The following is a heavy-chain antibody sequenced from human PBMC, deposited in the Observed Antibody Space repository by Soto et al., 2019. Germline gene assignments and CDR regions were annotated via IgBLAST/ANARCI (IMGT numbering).Heavy chain of an antibody. CDR3: ARDYYYDSRSSSVNWFDP. J-gene: IGHJ5*02. V-gene: IGHV3-74*01. D-gene: IGHD3-22*01. Sequence: GGSLRLSCVASEFTFSKYWMHWVRQAPGKGLVWVSRINMDGTKTAYADSVKGRFAVSRDNANNTLYLQMNSLGVEDTAVYYCARDYYYDSRSSSVNWFDPWGQGTLVTVSS. CDR2: INMDGTKT. CDR1: EFTFSKYW.